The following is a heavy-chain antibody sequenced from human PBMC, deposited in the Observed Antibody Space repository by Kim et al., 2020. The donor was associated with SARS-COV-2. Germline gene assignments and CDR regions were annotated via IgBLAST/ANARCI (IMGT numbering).Heavy chain of an antibody. CDR1: GFTFTGHA. D-gene: IGHD2-21*01. V-gene: IGHV3-23*01. J-gene: IGHJ4*02. CDR3: MKGGWGWIWDH. Sequence: GGSLRLSCTTSGFTFTGHAMSWVRQAPGKGLEWVSSIDGSDGTTYYVDSVRGRFTTSRDDSKNTLYLQMSALRGDDTAVYYCMKGGWGWIWDHWGQGTLV. CDR2: IDGSDGTT.